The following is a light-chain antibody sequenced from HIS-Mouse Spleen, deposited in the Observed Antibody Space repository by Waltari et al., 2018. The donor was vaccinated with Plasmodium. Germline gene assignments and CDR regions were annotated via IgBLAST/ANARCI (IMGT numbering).Light chain of an antibody. J-gene: IGKJ5*01. CDR1: QGICSA. CDR2: DAS. CDR3: QQFNSYTQGT. Sequence: AIQLTQSPSSLSASVGDRVTITCRASQGICSALAWYQQKPGKAPKLLIYDASSLESGVPARFSGSGSGTDFTLTISSLQPEDFATYYCQQFNSYTQGTFGQGTRLEIK. V-gene: IGKV1-13*02.